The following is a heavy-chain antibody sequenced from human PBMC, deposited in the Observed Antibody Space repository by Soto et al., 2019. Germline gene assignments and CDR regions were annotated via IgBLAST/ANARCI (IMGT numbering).Heavy chain of an antibody. V-gene: IGHV4-38-2*02. CDR3: AREALSTLYSGYDDY. CDR2: IYHSGST. CDR1: GYSISSGYY. D-gene: IGHD5-12*01. Sequence: SETLSLTCTVSGYSISSGYYWGWIRQPPGKGLEWIGSIYHSGSTYYNPSLKSRVTISVDTSKNQFSLKLSSVTAADTAVYYCAREALSTLYSGYDDYWGQGTLVTVSS. J-gene: IGHJ4*02.